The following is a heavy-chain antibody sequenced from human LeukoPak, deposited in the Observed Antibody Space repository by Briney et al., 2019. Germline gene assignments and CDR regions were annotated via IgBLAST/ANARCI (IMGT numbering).Heavy chain of an antibody. J-gene: IGHJ6*02. D-gene: IGHD2-2*02. CDR1: GGTFSSYA. CDR2: ISAYNGNT. V-gene: IGHV1-18*01. Sequence: GSSVKVSCKASGGTFSSYAISWVRQAPGQGLEWMGWISAYNGNTNYAQKLQGRVTMTTDTSTSTAYMELRSLRSDDTAVYYCARDHCSSTSCYMMAQFYYYYGMDVWGQGTTVTVSS. CDR3: ARDHCSSTSCYMMAQFYYYYGMDV.